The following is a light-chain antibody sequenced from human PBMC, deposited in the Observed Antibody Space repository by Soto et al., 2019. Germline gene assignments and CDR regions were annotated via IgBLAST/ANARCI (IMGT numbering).Light chain of an antibody. CDR2: AAS. V-gene: IGKV1-39*01. Sequence: IQMTQSPSSLSASVGDRVTITCRASQSMSSYLNWYQQKPGKAPKLLIYAASSLQSGVPDRFSGSGSGTDFTLTISSLQAEDVAVYYCHQYYSTPRTFGQGTKVDI. CDR1: QSMSSY. J-gene: IGKJ1*01. CDR3: HQYYSTPRT.